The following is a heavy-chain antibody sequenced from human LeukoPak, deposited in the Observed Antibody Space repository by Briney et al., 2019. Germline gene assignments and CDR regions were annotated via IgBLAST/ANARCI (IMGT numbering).Heavy chain of an antibody. V-gene: IGHV4-59*01. D-gene: IGHD4-17*01. CDR2: ISDSGST. Sequence: PSETLSLTCTVSGGSITGYYWTWIRQPPGKGLEWIGYISDSGSTDYNPSLKSRVTMSVDSSNTEFSLRLNSVTAADTAVYYCARVFRGAVTSNWFDPWGQGTLVTVSS. CDR1: GGSITGYY. J-gene: IGHJ5*02. CDR3: ARVFRGAVTSNWFDP.